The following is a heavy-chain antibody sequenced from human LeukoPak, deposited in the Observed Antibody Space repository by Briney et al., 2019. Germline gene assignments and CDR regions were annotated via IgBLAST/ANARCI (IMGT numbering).Heavy chain of an antibody. V-gene: IGHV3-30*02. CDR2: IRYDGSNK. CDR3: TTEVSGDDIVTTAFDY. D-gene: IGHD5-12*01. CDR1: GFTFSTYG. J-gene: IGHJ4*02. Sequence: PGGSLRLSCAASGFTFSTYGMHWVRQAPGKGLEWVAFIRYDGSNKYYADSVKGRFTISRDSSKNTLYLQMNSLKTEDTAMYYCTTEVSGDDIVTTAFDYWGQGTLVTVSS.